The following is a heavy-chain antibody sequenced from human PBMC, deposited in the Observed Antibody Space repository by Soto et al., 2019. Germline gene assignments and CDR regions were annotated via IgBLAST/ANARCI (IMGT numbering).Heavy chain of an antibody. J-gene: IGHJ5*02. CDR3: ARDIGCSGGSCYPRNPSQWFDP. CDR2: IYYSGST. V-gene: IGHV4-59*01. CDR1: GGSISSYY. D-gene: IGHD2-15*01. Sequence: PSETLSLTCTVSGGSISSYYWSWIRQPPGKGLEWIGYIYYSGSTNYNPSLKSRVTISVDTSKNQFSLKLSSVTAADTAVYYCARDIGCSGGSCYPRNPSQWFDPWGQGTLVTVSS.